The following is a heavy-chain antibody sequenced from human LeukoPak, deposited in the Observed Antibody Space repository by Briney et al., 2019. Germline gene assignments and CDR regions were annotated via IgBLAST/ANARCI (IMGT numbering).Heavy chain of an antibody. V-gene: IGHV1-46*01. CDR3: ARVGSMGDYFDY. CDR1: GYTFTSYY. J-gene: IGHJ4*02. CDR2: INPSGGST. D-gene: IGHD3-16*01. Sequence: ASVKVSCKASGYTFTSYYMHWVRQAPRQGLEWMGIINPSGGSTSYAQKFQGRVTMTRDTSTSTVYMELSSLRSEDTAVYYCARVGSMGDYFDYWGQGTLVTVSS.